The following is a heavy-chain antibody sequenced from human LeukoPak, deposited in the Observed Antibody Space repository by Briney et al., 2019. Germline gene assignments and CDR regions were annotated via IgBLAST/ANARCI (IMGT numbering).Heavy chain of an antibody. CDR2: ISRDGENQ. D-gene: IGHD3-22*01. V-gene: IGHV3-30*04. J-gene: IGHJ4*02. CDR3: AGDPGYDSSGYWGY. CDR1: GFTFSRYA. Sequence: PGGSLRLSCAASGFTFSRYAMHWVRQAPGKGLEWVAVISRDGENQNYADSVKGRLTISRDNSKNTLFLQMNSLRADDTAVYYCAGDPGYDSSGYWGYWGQGTLVTVSS.